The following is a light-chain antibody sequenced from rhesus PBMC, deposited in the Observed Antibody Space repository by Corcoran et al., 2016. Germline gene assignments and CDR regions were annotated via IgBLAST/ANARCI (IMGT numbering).Light chain of an antibody. Sequence: QAVVTQEPSRTVSPGGTVTLTGGSSTGAVTSGNYPHWFQQKPGQAPRGLIYNTNSKHSWTPARFSGSLAGGKTALTLSDAQPEDEADYFCLLYYSGTYIFGTGTRLTV. CDR3: LLYYSGTYI. CDR1: TGAVTSGNY. V-gene: IGLV7-71*01. J-gene: IGLJ1*01. CDR2: NTN.